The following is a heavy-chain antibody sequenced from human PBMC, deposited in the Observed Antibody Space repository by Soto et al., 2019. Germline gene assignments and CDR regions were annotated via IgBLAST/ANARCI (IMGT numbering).Heavy chain of an antibody. Sequence: QVQLVESGGGVVQPGRSLRLSCAASGFTFSSYAMHWVRQAPGKGLEWVAVISYDGSNKYYADSVKGRFTISRDNSKNTLYLQMNSLRAEDTAVYYCARDFDHLSGMDVWGQGTTVTVSS. CDR1: GFTFSSYA. V-gene: IGHV3-30-3*01. CDR2: ISYDGSNK. J-gene: IGHJ6*02. CDR3: ARDFDHLSGMDV.